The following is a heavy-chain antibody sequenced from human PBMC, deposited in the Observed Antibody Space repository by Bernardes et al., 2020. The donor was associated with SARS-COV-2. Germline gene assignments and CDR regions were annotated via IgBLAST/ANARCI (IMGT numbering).Heavy chain of an antibody. Sequence: GGSLRLSCAASGFTFDDYAMHWVRQAPGKGLEWVSGISWNSGSIGYADSVKGRFTISRDNAKNSLYLQMNSLRAEDTALYYCAKDIGGFGEASPYWGQGTLVTVSS. CDR2: ISWNSGSI. J-gene: IGHJ4*02. V-gene: IGHV3-9*01. D-gene: IGHD3-10*01. CDR1: GFTFDDYA. CDR3: AKDIGGFGEASPY.